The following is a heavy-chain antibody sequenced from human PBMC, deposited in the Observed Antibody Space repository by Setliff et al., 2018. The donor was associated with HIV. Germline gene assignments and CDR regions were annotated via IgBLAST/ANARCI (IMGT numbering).Heavy chain of an antibody. CDR2: INPNSGGA. Sequence: ASVKVSCKASGYTFTGYYMHWVRQAPGQGLEWMGRINPNSGGANYAQKFQGRVTMTRDTSISTAYMELSRLRSDDTAVYYCARDWVTGTSGYYYYYMDVWGKGTTVTVSS. CDR1: GYTFTGYY. D-gene: IGHD6-19*01. J-gene: IGHJ6*03. V-gene: IGHV1-2*06. CDR3: ARDWVTGTSGYYYYYMDV.